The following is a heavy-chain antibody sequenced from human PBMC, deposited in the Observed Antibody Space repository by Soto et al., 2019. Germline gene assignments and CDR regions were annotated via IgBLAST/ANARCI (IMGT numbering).Heavy chain of an antibody. CDR2: ISSSSSYI. D-gene: IGHD6-19*01. V-gene: IGHV3-21*06. CDR1: GFTFNSYS. CDR3: ARDVEQWSDQSDY. J-gene: IGHJ4*02. Sequence: GGSLRLSCAVSGFTFNSYSMKWVRQAPGKGLEWVSSISSSSSYIYHADSVKGRFTLSRDNAKNSLYLQMNSLRAEDTAVYYCARDVEQWSDQSDYWGQGTLVTVSS.